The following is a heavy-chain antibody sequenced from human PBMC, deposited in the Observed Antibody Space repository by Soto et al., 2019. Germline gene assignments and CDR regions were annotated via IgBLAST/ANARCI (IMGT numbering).Heavy chain of an antibody. CDR1: GISISNNNW. D-gene: IGHD1-1*01. V-gene: IGHV4-4*02. CDR2: IYPNGNT. J-gene: IGHJ4*02. CDR3: AGRVPTTCY. Sequence: NPSETLSLTCSVSGISISNNNWWSWVRQPPGKGLEWIGEIYPNGNTNYNSSLKSRVTISIDRSKDEFTLNLASVTAADTAVYYCAGRVPTTCYWGQGTPVTVSS.